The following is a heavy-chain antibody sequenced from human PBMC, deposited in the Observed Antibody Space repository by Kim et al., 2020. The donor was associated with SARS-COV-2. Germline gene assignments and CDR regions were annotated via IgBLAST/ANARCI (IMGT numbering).Heavy chain of an antibody. CDR3: ARGRLGWCSGGSCYSEFYYYYGMDV. D-gene: IGHD2-15*01. J-gene: IGHJ6*02. CDR1: GFTFSSYS. Sequence: GGSLRLSCAASGFTFSSYSMNWVRQAPGKGLEWVSYISSSSSTIYYADSVKGRFTISRDNAKNSLYLQMNSLRDEDTAVYYCARGRLGWCSGGSCYSEFYYYYGMDVWGQGTTVTVSS. V-gene: IGHV3-48*02. CDR2: ISSSSSTI.